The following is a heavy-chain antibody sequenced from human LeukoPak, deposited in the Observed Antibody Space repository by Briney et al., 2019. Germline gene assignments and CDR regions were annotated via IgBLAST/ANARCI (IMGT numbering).Heavy chain of an antibody. CDR2: INPNSGGT. J-gene: IGHJ5*02. D-gene: IGHD2-21*01. Sequence: ASVKVSCKASGYTFTGYYMHWVRQAPGQGLEWMGWINPNSGGTNYAQKLQGRVTMTADTSTSTSYMELRSLRSDDTAEYYCARGLGWSATNWFDPWGQGTLVTVSS. CDR3: ARGLGWSATNWFDP. CDR1: GYTFTGYY. V-gene: IGHV1-2*02.